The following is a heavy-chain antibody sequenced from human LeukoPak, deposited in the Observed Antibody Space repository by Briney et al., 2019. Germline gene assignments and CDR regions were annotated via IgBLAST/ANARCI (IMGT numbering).Heavy chain of an antibody. CDR2: IIPIFGTA. J-gene: IGHJ5*02. CDR3: AKEGYNSHWSGGWFDP. D-gene: IGHD6-13*01. Sequence: GSSVKVSCKASGGTFSSYAISWVRQAPGQGLEWMGGIIPIFGTANYAQKFQGRVTITADESTSTAYMELSSLRAEDTAVYYCAKEGYNSHWSGGWFDPWGQGTLVTVSS. V-gene: IGHV1-69*01. CDR1: GGTFSSYA.